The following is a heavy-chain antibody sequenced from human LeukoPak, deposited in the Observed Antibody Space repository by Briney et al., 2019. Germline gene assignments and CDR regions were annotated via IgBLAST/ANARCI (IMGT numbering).Heavy chain of an antibody. J-gene: IGHJ4*02. V-gene: IGHV3-23*01. CDR1: GFTFSSYA. CDR3: AKVPSYYYDSSGYGDY. D-gene: IGHD3-22*01. CDR2: ISGSGGST. Sequence: GGSLRLSCAASGFTFSSYAMSWVRQAPGKGLEWVSAISGSGGSTYYADSVKGRLTISRDNSKNTLYLQMNSLRAEDTAVYYCAKVPSYYYDSSGYGDYWGQGTLVTVSS.